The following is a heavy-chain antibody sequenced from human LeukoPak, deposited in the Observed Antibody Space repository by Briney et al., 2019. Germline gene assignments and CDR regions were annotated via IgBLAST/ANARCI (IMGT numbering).Heavy chain of an antibody. CDR2: IYTSGST. CDR1: DDSIGGYY. Sequence: SETLSHTCTVSDDSIGGYYWSWIRQPAGKGLEWIGRIYTSGSTIYNPSLKSRVTMSVDTSKNQISLKLSSVTAADTAVYYCARGRDVDYWGQGTLVTVSS. CDR3: ARGRDVDY. J-gene: IGHJ4*02. V-gene: IGHV4-4*07.